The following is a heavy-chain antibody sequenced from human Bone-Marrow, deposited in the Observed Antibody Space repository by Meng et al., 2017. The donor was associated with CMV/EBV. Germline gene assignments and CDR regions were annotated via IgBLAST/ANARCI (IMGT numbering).Heavy chain of an antibody. V-gene: IGHV1-18*01. D-gene: IGHD1-26*01. CDR2: ISAYNGNT. J-gene: IGHJ6*02. CDR3: ARAGATPSYYYGMDV. Sequence: ASVKVSCKASGYTFTSYGISWVRQAPGQGLEWMGWISAYNGNTSYAQKLQGRVTMTTDTSTSTAYMELRSLRSDDTAVYYCARAGATPSYYYGMDVWGQGTTVTVSS. CDR1: GYTFTSYG.